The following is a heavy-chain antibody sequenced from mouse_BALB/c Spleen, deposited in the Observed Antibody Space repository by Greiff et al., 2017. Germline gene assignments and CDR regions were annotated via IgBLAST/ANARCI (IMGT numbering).Heavy chain of an antibody. J-gene: IGHJ1*01. V-gene: IGHV14-3*02. D-gene: IGHD3-1*01. Sequence: EVQLQGSGAELVKPGASVKLSCTASGFNIKDTYMHWVKQRPEQGLEWIGRIDPANGNTKYDPKFQGKATITADTSSNTAYLQLSSLTSEDTAVYYCARSGGRGWYFDVWGAGTTVTVSS. CDR1: GFNIKDTY. CDR2: IDPANGNT. CDR3: ARSGGRGWYFDV.